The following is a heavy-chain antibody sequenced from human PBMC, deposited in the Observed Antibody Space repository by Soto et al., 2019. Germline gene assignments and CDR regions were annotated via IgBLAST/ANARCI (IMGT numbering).Heavy chain of an antibody. V-gene: IGHV4-4*07. D-gene: IGHD6-13*01. J-gene: IGHJ5*02. CDR1: NGSISNFY. CDR2: IHGSGSA. Sequence: SETLSLTCTVSNGSISNFYWNWIRQSAGKGLEWIGRIHGSGSATYNPSLRSRVTMSVDTSKNQFSLKANSVTGADTAVYYCARSSHKESWFDPWGQGTLVTVSS. CDR3: ARSSHKESWFDP.